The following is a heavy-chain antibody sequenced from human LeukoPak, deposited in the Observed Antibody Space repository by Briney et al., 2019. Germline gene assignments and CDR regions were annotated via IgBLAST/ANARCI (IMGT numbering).Heavy chain of an antibody. CDR1: GGTISSYY. CDR2: IYTSGST. Sequence: SETLSLTCTVSGGTISSYYWSWIRQPAGKGLEWIGRIYTSGSTNYNPSLKSRVTMSVDTSKNQFSLKLSSVTAADTAVYYCARDRGYKNWNSAWWFDPWGQGTLVTVSS. J-gene: IGHJ5*02. V-gene: IGHV4-4*07. D-gene: IGHD1-7*01. CDR3: ARDRGYKNWNSAWWFDP.